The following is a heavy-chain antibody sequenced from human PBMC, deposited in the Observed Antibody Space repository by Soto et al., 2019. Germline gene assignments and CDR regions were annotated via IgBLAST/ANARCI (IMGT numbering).Heavy chain of an antibody. CDR2: IYYSGST. J-gene: IGHJ4*02. D-gene: IGHD3-22*01. Sequence: LSLTCTVSGGSISSGGYYWSWIRQHPGKGLEWIGYIYYSGSTYYNPSLKSRVTISVDTSKNQFSLKLSSVTAADTAVYYCARSGYDRPSDYWGQGTLVTVSS. V-gene: IGHV4-31*03. CDR1: GGSISSGGYY. CDR3: ARSGYDRPSDY.